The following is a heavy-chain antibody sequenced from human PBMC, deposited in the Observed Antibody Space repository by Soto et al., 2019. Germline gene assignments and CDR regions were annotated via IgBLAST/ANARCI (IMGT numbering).Heavy chain of an antibody. Sequence: GGSLRLSCAASGFTFSSYSMNWVRQAPGKGLEWVSSISSSSSYIYYADSVKGRFTISRDNAKNSLYLQMNSLRAEDTAVYYCARDIGDQYYDYVWGSYRNGMDVWGQGTTVTVSS. CDR3: ARDIGDQYYDYVWGSYRNGMDV. CDR1: GFTFSSYS. J-gene: IGHJ6*02. CDR2: ISSSSSYI. D-gene: IGHD3-16*01. V-gene: IGHV3-21*01.